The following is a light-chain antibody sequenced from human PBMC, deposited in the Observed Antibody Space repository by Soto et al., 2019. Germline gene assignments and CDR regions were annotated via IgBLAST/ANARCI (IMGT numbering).Light chain of an antibody. CDR3: QQYVTSPLT. CDR2: AAS. V-gene: IGKV3-20*01. CDR1: QSVSSCY. Sequence: EIVLTQSPGTLSLSPGERATLSCRASQSVSSCYLAWYQQKPGQAPRLIIYAASSRATGIPDRFSGSGSGTDFTLTISGLEPEDFAVYYCQQYVTSPLTFGGGTKVEIK. J-gene: IGKJ4*01.